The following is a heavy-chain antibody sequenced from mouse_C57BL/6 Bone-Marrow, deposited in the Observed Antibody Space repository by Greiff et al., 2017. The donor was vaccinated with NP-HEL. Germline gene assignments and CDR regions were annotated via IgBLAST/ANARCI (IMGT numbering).Heavy chain of an antibody. CDR2: IGPGSGST. Sequence: QVQLQQSGAELVKPGASVKISCKASGYTFTDYYINWVKQRPGQGLEWIGKIGPGSGSTYYNEKFKGKATLTADKSSSTAYMQLSSLSSEYSAVYFCARSIYYGRSYGWFAYWGQGTLVTVSA. CDR3: ARSIYYGRSYGWFAY. V-gene: IGHV1-77*01. J-gene: IGHJ3*01. CDR1: GYTFTDYY. D-gene: IGHD1-1*01.